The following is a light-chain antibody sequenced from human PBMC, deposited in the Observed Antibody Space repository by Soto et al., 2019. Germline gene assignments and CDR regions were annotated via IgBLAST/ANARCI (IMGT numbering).Light chain of an antibody. J-gene: IGLJ1*01. Sequence: SALTQPASVSGSPGQSITISGSGSIRDVGSSGPVSWYQHHPGQVPKLIIYEGSRRPSGVSSRFSGSKTGNTASLTIPGLQAEDEANYYCCSYVGARTYVFGTGPKATVL. CDR2: EGS. V-gene: IGLV2-23*01. CDR3: CSYVGARTYV. CDR1: IRDVGSSGP.